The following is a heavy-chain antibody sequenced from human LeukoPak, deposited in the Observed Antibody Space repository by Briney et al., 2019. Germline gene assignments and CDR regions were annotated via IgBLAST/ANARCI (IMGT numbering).Heavy chain of an antibody. CDR3: AKDRSCTGSSCNVGS. D-gene: IGHD2-2*01. Sequence: PGGSLRLSCAASGFTFSSFAMSCVRQAPGKGLEWVSAISGSGGSTYYADSVKGRITISRDNSKNTLFLQMNSLRAEDTAVYYCAKDRSCTGSSCNVGSWGQGTMVTVSS. J-gene: IGHJ3*01. CDR2: ISGSGGST. CDR1: GFTFSSFA. V-gene: IGHV3-23*01.